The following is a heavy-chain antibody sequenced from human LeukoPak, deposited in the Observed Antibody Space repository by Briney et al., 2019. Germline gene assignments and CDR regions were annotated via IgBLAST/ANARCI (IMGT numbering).Heavy chain of an antibody. D-gene: IGHD3-3*01. CDR1: GGSISSGSYY. CDR3: ATTYYDFWSGYFRYFDL. V-gene: IGHV4-61*02. J-gene: IGHJ2*01. CDR2: IYTSGST. Sequence: SETLSLTCTVSGGSISSGSYYWSWIRQPAGKGLEWIVRIYTSGSTNYNPSLKSRVTISVDTSKNQSSLKLSSVTAADTAVYYCATTYYDFWSGYFRYFDLWGRGTLVTVSS.